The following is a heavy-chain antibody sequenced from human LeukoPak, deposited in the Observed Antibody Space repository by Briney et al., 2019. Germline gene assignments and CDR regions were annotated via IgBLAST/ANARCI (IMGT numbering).Heavy chain of an antibody. J-gene: IGHJ6*03. V-gene: IGHV1-69*05. CDR3: ATCIAARPPYYYYMDV. D-gene: IGHD6-6*01. Sequence: GASVKVSCKASGGTFSSYAISWVRQAPGQGLEWMGRFIPIFGTANYAQKFQGRVTITTDESTSTAYMELSSLRSEDTAVYYCATCIAARPPYYYYMDVWGKGTTVTVSS. CDR1: GGTFSSYA. CDR2: FIPIFGTA.